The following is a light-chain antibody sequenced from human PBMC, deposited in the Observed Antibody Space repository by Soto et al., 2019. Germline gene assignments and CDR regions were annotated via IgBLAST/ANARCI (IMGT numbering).Light chain of an antibody. CDR3: AAWDDSLNGVV. Sequence: QSVLTQPPSASGTPGQRVTISCSGSSSNIGSNTVNWYQQLPGTAPKLLIYSNNQQPSGVPDRFSGSKSGTSASLAISGLHSEDEAYYYCAAWDDSLNGVVFGGGTKLTVL. J-gene: IGLJ2*01. CDR1: SSNIGSNT. CDR2: SNN. V-gene: IGLV1-44*01.